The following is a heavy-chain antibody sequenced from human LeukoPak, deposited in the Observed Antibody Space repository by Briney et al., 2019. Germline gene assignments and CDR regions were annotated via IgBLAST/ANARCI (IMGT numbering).Heavy chain of an antibody. D-gene: IGHD3-22*01. CDR3: VRVLSGSWDWFDP. Sequence: GGSLRLSCEASGFTFSRYWIHWVRQAPGRGLEWVSRINPDGSTTTYADSVKGRFTISRDNAKNTVYLQMNSLRAEDTALYHCVRVLSGSWDWFDPWGQGTLVTVSS. V-gene: IGHV3-74*01. CDR2: INPDGSTT. CDR1: GFTFSRYW. J-gene: IGHJ5*02.